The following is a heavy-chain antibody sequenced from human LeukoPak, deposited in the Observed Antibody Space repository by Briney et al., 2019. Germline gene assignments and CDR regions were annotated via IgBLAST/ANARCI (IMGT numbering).Heavy chain of an antibody. J-gene: IGHJ1*01. CDR2: INPNSGGT. CDR3: ARGAPYGSGSYYRYFQH. D-gene: IGHD3-10*01. Sequence: GASVKVSCKASGYTFTGYYMHWVRQAPGQGLEWMGWINPNSGGTNYAQKFQGRVTLTRDTSISTAYMELSRLRSDDTAVYYCARGAPYGSGSYYRYFQHWGQGTLVTVSS. CDR1: GYTFTGYY. V-gene: IGHV1-2*02.